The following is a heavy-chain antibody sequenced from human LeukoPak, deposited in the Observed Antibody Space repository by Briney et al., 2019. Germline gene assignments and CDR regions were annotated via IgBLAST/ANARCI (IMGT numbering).Heavy chain of an antibody. CDR3: ARDAEYSSSRFLDY. CDR1: GFTFSSYS. J-gene: IGHJ4*02. Sequence: GGSLRLSCAASGFTFSSYSMTWVRQAPGKGLEWVSSISTSSGTMYYADSVRGRFTISTDNAKNSLYLQMNSLRAEDTAVYYCARDAEYSSSRFLDYWGQGTLVTVSS. D-gene: IGHD6-6*01. CDR2: ISTSSGTM. V-gene: IGHV3-48*01.